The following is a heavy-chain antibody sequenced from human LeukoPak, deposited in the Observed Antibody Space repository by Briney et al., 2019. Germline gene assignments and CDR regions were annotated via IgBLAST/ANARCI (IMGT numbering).Heavy chain of an antibody. D-gene: IGHD4-11*01. CDR3: TRAHNYDWFDP. Sequence: GGSLRLSCAASGFTFSSYEMNWVRQAPRKGLEWVSYISSSGSTIYYADSVKGRFTISRDNAKNSLYLQMNSLRAEDTAVYYCTRAHNYDWFDPWGQGTLVTVSS. CDR1: GFTFSSYE. CDR2: ISSSGSTI. J-gene: IGHJ5*02. V-gene: IGHV3-48*03.